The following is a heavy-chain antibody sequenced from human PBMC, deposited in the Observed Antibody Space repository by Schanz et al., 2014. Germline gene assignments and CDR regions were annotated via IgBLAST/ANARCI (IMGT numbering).Heavy chain of an antibody. J-gene: IGHJ4*02. CDR2: ISGSGGST. CDR1: EFTFSTDA. Sequence: DVHLLESGGGLVQPGGSLRLSCAASEFTFSTDAMSWVRQAPGKGLEWLSVISGSGGSTYYADSVKGRFTISRDNSKNTLYLQMNSLRAEDTAVYYCARGGPAYYFDDWGQGTLXTVSS. V-gene: IGHV3-23*01. CDR3: ARGGPAYYFDD.